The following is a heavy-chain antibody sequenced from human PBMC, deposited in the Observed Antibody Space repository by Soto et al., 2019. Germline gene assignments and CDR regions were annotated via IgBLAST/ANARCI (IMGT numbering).Heavy chain of an antibody. D-gene: IGHD2-2*01. CDR3: ARGPRYCSSTSCAVPNYYMYV. CDR2: INPNSGGT. Sequence: ASVKVSCKAFGYIFTGYYMHWVRQAPGQGLEWMGWINPNSGGTNYAQKFQGWVTMTRDTSISTAYMELSRLRSDDTAVYYCARGPRYCSSTSCAVPNYYMYVWGKGTTVLVSS. V-gene: IGHV1-2*04. J-gene: IGHJ6*03. CDR1: GYIFTGYY.